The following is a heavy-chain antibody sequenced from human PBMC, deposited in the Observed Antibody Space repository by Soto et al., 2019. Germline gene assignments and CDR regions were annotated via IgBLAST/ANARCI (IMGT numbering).Heavy chain of an antibody. V-gene: IGHV1-69*01. CDR2: IIPIFATA. J-gene: IGHJ3*02. CDR3: ARPGGVTMIEVDPGAVDI. D-gene: IGHD3-22*01. Sequence: QVQLVQSGAEVKKPGSSVKVSCKASGGTFSSSAISSVRQAPGQGLEWMGGIIPIFATANYAQKFQGRVTIPEDESTSTAYMELRRLRSEDKAVYYCARPGGVTMIEVDPGAVDIWGQGTMVTVSS. CDR1: GGTFSSSA.